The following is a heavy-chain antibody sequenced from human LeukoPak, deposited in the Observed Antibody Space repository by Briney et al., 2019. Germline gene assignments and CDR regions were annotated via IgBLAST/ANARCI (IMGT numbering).Heavy chain of an antibody. J-gene: IGHJ5*02. Sequence: GSLRLSCAASGFPFSSYWMSWVRQAPGKGLEWVANIKQDGSEKYYVDSVKGRFTISRDNAKNSLYLQMNSLRAEDTAVYYCARGHVEQQLDWFDPWGQGTLVTVSS. CDR3: ARGHVEQQLDWFDP. CDR1: GFPFSSYW. V-gene: IGHV3-7*01. CDR2: IKQDGSEK. D-gene: IGHD6-13*01.